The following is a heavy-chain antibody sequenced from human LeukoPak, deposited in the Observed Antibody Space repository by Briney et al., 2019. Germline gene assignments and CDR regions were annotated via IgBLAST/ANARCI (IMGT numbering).Heavy chain of an antibody. CDR1: GFTFSTHA. Sequence: PGGSLRLSCAASGFTFSTHAMHWVRQAPAKGLEWVSMIWFDGKTTYYVNSVKGRFTISRDNSKNTVDLRMDSLRAEDTAVYYCAKAANYDFWSGYSTRIWFDRWGQGTLVTVSS. J-gene: IGHJ5*02. D-gene: IGHD3-3*01. CDR3: AKAANYDFWSGYSTRIWFDR. CDR2: IWFDGKTT. V-gene: IGHV3-33*06.